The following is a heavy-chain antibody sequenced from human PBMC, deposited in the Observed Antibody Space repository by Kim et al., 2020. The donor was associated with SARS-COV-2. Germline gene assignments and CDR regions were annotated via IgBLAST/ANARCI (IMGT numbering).Heavy chain of an antibody. Sequence: ASVKVSCKASGYTFTSYYMHWVRQAPGQGLEWMEIINPSGGSTSYAQKFQGRVTMTRDTSTSTVYMELSSLRSEDTAVYYCARDLKLSNDYVWGSYPIHQIDYWGQGTLVTVSS. J-gene: IGHJ4*02. CDR3: ARDLKLSNDYVWGSYPIHQIDY. D-gene: IGHD3-16*02. CDR2: INPSGGST. CDR1: GYTFTSYY. V-gene: IGHV1-46*01.